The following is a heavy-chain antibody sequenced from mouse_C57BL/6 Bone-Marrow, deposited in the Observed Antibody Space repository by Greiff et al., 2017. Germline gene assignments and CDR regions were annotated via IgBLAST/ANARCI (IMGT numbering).Heavy chain of an antibody. D-gene: IGHD2-12*01. V-gene: IGHV1-54*01. CDR3: ARRIRHLFVFDD. CDR2: IYPGSGGT. J-gene: IGHJ2*01. CDR1: GYAFTNYL. Sequence: QVQLQQSGAELVRPGTSVKVSCKASGYAFTNYLIDWVKQRPGQGLEWIGVIYPGSGGTNYNEKFKGKATLTADKSSSTAYMQLSSLTSEDSAVYFRARRIRHLFVFDDWGQGTTLTVSS.